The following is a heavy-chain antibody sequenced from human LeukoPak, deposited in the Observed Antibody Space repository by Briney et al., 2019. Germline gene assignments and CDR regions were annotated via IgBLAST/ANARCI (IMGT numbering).Heavy chain of an antibody. D-gene: IGHD6-6*01. J-gene: IGHJ1*01. V-gene: IGHV4-59*01. Sequence: SETLSLTCTVSGGSISTYYWNWIRQPPGKGLEWIGYIYHSGSTNYNPSLQSRVAISVDTSKNQFSLNLNSVTAADTAVYYCARGGAARLHFQNWGQGTLVTVSS. CDR2: IYHSGST. CDR3: ARGGAARLHFQN. CDR1: GGSISTYY.